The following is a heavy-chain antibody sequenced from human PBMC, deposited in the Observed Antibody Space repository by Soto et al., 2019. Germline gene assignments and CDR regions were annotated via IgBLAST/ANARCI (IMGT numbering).Heavy chain of an antibody. D-gene: IGHD3-22*01. J-gene: IGHJ4*02. Sequence: QLQLQESGPGLVKPSETLSLTCSVSGGSIRNNIYYWGWIRQPPGKGLEWIATVHYSGSTYYTPSLKSRVTISADTSINQFSLRLNSVTAADTAVYYCARQHYYDSSGYYTWNWGQGTLVTVSS. V-gene: IGHV4-39*01. CDR3: ARQHYYDSSGYYTWN. CDR2: VHYSGST. CDR1: GGSIRNNIYY.